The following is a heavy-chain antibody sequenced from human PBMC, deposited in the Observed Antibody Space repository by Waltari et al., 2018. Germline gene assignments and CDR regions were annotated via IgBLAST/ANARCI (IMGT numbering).Heavy chain of an antibody. CDR3: ATWTGGSLGAFDN. CDR2: IYSGVDT. Sequence: EVQLVESGGGLIQPGGSLRLSCEVAVFTVSNNYIGWVRQAPGKGLEWVSVIYSGVDTYDADAVSCRFTISRDNSKNTLYLQMNSLRVEDTALYYCATWTGGSLGAFDNWGQGTMVTVSS. D-gene: IGHD7-27*01. CDR1: VFTVSNNY. V-gene: IGHV3-53*01. J-gene: IGHJ3*02.